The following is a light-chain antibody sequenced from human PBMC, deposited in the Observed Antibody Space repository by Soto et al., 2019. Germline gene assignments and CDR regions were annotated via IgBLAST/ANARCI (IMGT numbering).Light chain of an antibody. J-gene: IGKJ1*01. Sequence: EFVLTQSPGTLSLSPGERATLSCRASQTVRNNYLAWYQQKPGQAPRLLIYDASSRATGIPDRFSGGGSETDFTLTISRLEPEDFAVYYCQQYGSSPWTFGQGTKVDIK. V-gene: IGKV3-20*01. CDR1: QTVRNNY. CDR3: QQYGSSPWT. CDR2: DAS.